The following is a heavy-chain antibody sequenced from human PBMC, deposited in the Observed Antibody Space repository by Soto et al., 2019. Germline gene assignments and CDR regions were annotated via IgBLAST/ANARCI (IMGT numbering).Heavy chain of an antibody. CDR3: ARDDYYDSSGYYLFDP. CDR2: MNPNSGNT. D-gene: IGHD3-22*01. J-gene: IGHJ5*02. V-gene: IGHV1-8*01. CDR1: GYTFTSYD. Sequence: QVQLVQSGAEVKKPGASVKVSCKASGYTFTSYDINWVRQATGQGLEWMGWMNPNSGNTGYAQKFQGRVTMTRNTSISTAYMERSSLRSEDTAVYYCARDDYYDSSGYYLFDPWGQGTLVTVSS.